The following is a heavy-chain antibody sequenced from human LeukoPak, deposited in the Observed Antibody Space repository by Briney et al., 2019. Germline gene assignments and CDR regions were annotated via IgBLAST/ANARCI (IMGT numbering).Heavy chain of an antibody. D-gene: IGHD3-22*01. J-gene: IGHJ4*02. CDR2: ISSDGSNK. V-gene: IGHV3-30*18. CDR3: AKGYYDRSNLFDY. Sequence: PGGSLRLSCAASGFTFIPYDMHWVRQAPGKGLEWVAVISSDGSNKHYADSVKGRSTISRDNSKNTLYLQMNSLRAEDTAVYYCAKGYYDRSNLFDYWGQGTLVTVSS. CDR1: GFTFIPYD.